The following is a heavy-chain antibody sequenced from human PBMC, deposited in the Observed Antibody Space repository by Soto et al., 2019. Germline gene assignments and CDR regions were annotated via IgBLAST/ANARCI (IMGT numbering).Heavy chain of an antibody. CDR3: ARSGDPTIFGVVPGSRVYYGMDV. D-gene: IGHD3-3*01. V-gene: IGHV1-69*13. J-gene: IGHJ6*02. CDR2: IIPIFGTA. Sequence: SVKVSCKASAGTFSSYAISWVRQAPGQGLEWMGGIIPIFGTANYAQKFQGRVTITADESTSTAYMELSILRSEDTAVYYCARSGDPTIFGVVPGSRVYYGMDVWGQGTTVTVSS. CDR1: AGTFSSYA.